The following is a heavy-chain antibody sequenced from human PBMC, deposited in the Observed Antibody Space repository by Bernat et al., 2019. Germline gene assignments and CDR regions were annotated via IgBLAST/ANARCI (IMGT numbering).Heavy chain of an antibody. CDR1: GFSLSSTAVG. V-gene: IGHV2-5*01. CDR3: AHGSGWLFDH. D-gene: IGHD6-19*01. Sequence: QITLKESGPTLVKPTQTLTLTCTFSGFSLSSTAVGVGWIRQPPGKPLEWLALIYWNDDNKYSPSLKNRLSITKDTSGNQVVLTLTNVDPVDTATYFCAHGSGWLFDHWGPGTLVTVSS. J-gene: IGHJ4*02. CDR2: IYWNDDN.